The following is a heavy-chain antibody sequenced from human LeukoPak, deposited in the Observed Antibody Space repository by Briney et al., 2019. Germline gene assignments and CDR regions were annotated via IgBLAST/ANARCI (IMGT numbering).Heavy chain of an antibody. CDR2: ISYDGSNK. V-gene: IGHV3-30-3*01. Sequence: PGGSLRLSCAASGFTFSSYAMHWVRQAPGKGLEWVAVISYDGSNKYYADSVKGRFTISRDNSKNTLYLQMNSLRAEDTAVYYCAREELTGDYFDYWGQGTQVTVSS. D-gene: IGHD7-27*01. CDR1: GFTFSSYA. J-gene: IGHJ4*02. CDR3: AREELTGDYFDY.